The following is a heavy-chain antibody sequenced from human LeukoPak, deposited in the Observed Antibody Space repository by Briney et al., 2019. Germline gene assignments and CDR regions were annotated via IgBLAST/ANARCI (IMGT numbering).Heavy chain of an antibody. CDR1: GGSISSSSYY. V-gene: IGHV4-39*07. D-gene: IGHD6-13*01. J-gene: IGHJ6*02. CDR3: ARGPRITAAGQSYYYYGMDV. CDR2: IYYSGST. Sequence: SETLSLTCTVSGGSISSSSYYWGWIRQPPGKGLEWIGSIYYSGSTYYNPSLKSRVTISVDTSKNQFSLKLSSVTAADTAVYYCARGPRITAAGQSYYYYGMDVWGQGTTVTVSS.